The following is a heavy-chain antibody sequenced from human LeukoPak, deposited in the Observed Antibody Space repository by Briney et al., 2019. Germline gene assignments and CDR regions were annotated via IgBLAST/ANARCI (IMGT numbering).Heavy chain of an antibody. Sequence: KPSETLSLTCAVYCGSFSGYYWSWIRQPPGKGLEWIGEINHSGSTNYNPSLKSRVTISVDTSKNQFSLKLSSVTAADTAVYYCARGPHSGSYYLHFDYWGQGTLVTVSS. J-gene: IGHJ4*02. CDR2: INHSGST. V-gene: IGHV4-34*01. CDR3: ARGPHSGSYYLHFDY. CDR1: CGSFSGYY. D-gene: IGHD1-26*01.